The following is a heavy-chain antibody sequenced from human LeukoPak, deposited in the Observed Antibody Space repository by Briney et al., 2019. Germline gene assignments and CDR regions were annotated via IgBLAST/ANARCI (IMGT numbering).Heavy chain of an antibody. CDR1: GFTVSSNY. V-gene: IGHV3-53*01. D-gene: IGHD6-13*01. J-gene: IGHJ4*02. Sequence: GGSLRLSCAASGFTVSSNYMSWVRQAPGKGLEWVSVIYSGGSTYYADSVKGRFTISRDNSKHTPYLKMNTLSAEDTAVYYCFSGYSSSWGGYWGQGTLVTVPS. CDR3: FSGYSSSWGGY. CDR2: IYSGGST.